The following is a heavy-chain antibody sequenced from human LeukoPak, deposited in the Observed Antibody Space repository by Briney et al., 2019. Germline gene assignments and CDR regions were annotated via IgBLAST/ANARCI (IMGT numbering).Heavy chain of an antibody. D-gene: IGHD3-9*01. V-gene: IGHV3-23*01. J-gene: IGHJ6*03. CDR3: ARAPYYDILTGYYMAYYYYMDV. CDR1: GFTFSSYA. Sequence: GGSLRLSCAASGFTFSSYAMSWVRQAPGKGLEWVSAISGSGGSTYYADSVKGRFTISRDNSKNTLYLQMNSLRAEDTAVYYCARAPYYDILTGYYMAYYYYMDVWGKGTTVTISS. CDR2: ISGSGGST.